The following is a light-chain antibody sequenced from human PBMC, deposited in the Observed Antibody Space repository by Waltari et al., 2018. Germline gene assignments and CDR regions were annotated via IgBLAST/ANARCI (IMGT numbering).Light chain of an antibody. V-gene: IGLV2-14*03. Sequence: QSALTQPASVSGSPVQSITISCTGTSSDTGAFNYVSWYQQHPGKAPKVLIYDVTNRPSGVSYRFSGSKSGNTASLTISGLQAEDEAYYHCASFISGSTSSVLFGGGTKLTVL. CDR1: SSDTGAFNY. J-gene: IGLJ3*02. CDR3: ASFISGSTSSVL. CDR2: DVT.